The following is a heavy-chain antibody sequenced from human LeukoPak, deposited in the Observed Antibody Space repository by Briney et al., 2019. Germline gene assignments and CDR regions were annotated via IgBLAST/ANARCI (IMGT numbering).Heavy chain of an antibody. J-gene: IGHJ6*03. D-gene: IGHD3-9*01. V-gene: IGHV4-59*08. CDR3: ATLCPHADILTGWYYYYYIDF. CDR1: GDSISSYY. CDR2: MYYSGST. Sequence: SETLSLTCTVSGDSISSYYWRWVRQPPGKGLEWVGYMYYSGSTNYNPSLKCRVTISVDTSKTHFSLKLSSVSAADTAVYYCATLCPHADILTGWYYYYYIDFWGKGTTVTVSS.